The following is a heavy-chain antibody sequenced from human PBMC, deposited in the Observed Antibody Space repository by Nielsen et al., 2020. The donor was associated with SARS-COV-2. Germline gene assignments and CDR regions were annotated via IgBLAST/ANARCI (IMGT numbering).Heavy chain of an antibody. J-gene: IGHJ4*02. CDR3: AKKGCIIGQWEIED. CDR1: GFAFSSYG. D-gene: IGHD1-26*01. CDR2: TSSDGYFK. V-gene: IGHV3-30*18. Sequence: GGSLRLSCAASGFAFSSYGMHWVRQAPGKGLEWVAVTSSDGYFKYYADALKGRVSISRDNSRHTLFLQVNSLRAEDTAVYYCAKKGCIIGQWEIEDWGQGTLVIVSS.